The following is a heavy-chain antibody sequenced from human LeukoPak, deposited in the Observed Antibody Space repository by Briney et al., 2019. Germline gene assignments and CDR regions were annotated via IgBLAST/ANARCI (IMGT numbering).Heavy chain of an antibody. Sequence: ASVKVSCKASGYTFSGYYMHWVRQAPGQGLEWMGWVNPNSGVTNYAQKFQDRVTMTRDTSISTAYMELSRLRSDDTAVYYCARTPVTTDAFDIWGQGTMVTVSS. CDR3: ARTPVTTDAFDI. V-gene: IGHV1-2*02. CDR1: GYTFSGYY. CDR2: VNPNSGVT. J-gene: IGHJ3*02. D-gene: IGHD4-17*01.